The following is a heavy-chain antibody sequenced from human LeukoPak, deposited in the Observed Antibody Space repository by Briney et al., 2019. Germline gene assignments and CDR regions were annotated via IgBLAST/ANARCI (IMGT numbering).Heavy chain of an antibody. CDR1: GYTFTSYD. J-gene: IGHJ3*02. D-gene: IGHD1-26*01. Sequence: VKVSCKASGYTFTSYDINWVRQATGQGLEWMGWMNPNSGNTGYAQKFQGRVTITRNTSISTAYMELSSLRSEDTAVYYCARDHPKRGSYGVRAFDIWGQGTMVTVSS. V-gene: IGHV1-8*03. CDR2: MNPNSGNT. CDR3: ARDHPKRGSYGVRAFDI.